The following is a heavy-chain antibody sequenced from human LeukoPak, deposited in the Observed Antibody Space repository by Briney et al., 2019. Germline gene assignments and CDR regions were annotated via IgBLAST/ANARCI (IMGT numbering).Heavy chain of an antibody. CDR3: ARDRGTYYYDTTSHYDAFDI. D-gene: IGHD3-22*01. CDR2: IKQDGSET. CDR1: GFTFSNAW. Sequence: PGGSLRLSCAASGFTFSNAWMSWVRQAPGKGLEWVANIKQDGSETYYVDSMKGRFTTSRDNAKNSVYLQMNSLRVEDTAVYYCARDRGTYYYDTTSHYDAFDIWGQGTLVTVSS. J-gene: IGHJ3*02. V-gene: IGHV3-7*01.